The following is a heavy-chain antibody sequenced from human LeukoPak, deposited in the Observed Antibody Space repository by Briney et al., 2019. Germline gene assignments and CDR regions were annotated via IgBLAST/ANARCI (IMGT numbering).Heavy chain of an antibody. CDR2: ISSSSSYI. J-gene: IGHJ4*02. CDR3: AGEEYYYGSGSYPFDY. Sequence: GGSLRLSCAASGFTFSSYSMNWVRQAPGKGLEWVSSISSSSSYIYYADSVKGRFTISRDNAKNSLYLQMNSLRAEDTAVYYCAGEEYYYGSGSYPFDYWGQGTLVTVSS. CDR1: GFTFSSYS. D-gene: IGHD3-10*01. V-gene: IGHV3-21*01.